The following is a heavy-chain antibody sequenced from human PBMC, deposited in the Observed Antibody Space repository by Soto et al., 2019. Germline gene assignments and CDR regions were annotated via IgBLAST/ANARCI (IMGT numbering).Heavy chain of an antibody. CDR2: INPNSGGT. J-gene: IGHJ5*02. D-gene: IGHD3-10*01. V-gene: IGHV1-2*04. CDR1: GYTFTDYY. CDR3: ARGPVTMVRGAWFDP. Sequence: ASVKVSCKASGYTFTDYYLHWVRQAPGQGLEWMGWINPNSGGTNYAQKFQGWVTMTRDTSISTAYMELSSLRSEDTAVYYCARGPVTMVRGAWFDPWGQGTLVTVSS.